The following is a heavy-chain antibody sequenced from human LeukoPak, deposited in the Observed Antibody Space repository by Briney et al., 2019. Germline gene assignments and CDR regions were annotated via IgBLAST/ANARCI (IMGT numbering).Heavy chain of an antibody. CDR2: IHTNTGNP. Sequence: GASVKVSCKASGGTFSSYAISWVRQAPGQGLEWMGWIHTNTGNPTYAHDFTGRFVFSLDTSDSTAYLLISSLKAEDNAVYYCARAYYYDSSGYDYWGQGTLVTVSS. J-gene: IGHJ4*02. CDR1: GGTFSSYA. CDR3: ARAYYYDSSGYDY. V-gene: IGHV7-4-1*02. D-gene: IGHD3-22*01.